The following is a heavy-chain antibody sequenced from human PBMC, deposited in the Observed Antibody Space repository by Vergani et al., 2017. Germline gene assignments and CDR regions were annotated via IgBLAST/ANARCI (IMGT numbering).Heavy chain of an antibody. Sequence: QVQLQESGPGLVKPSETLSLTCTVSGGSISSYYWSWIRQPPGKGLEWIGYIYYSGSTNYNPSLKSRVTISVDTSKNQFSLKLSSVTAADTAVYYCARDSSGQVDYYDYYGRDVWGQGTTVTVSS. CDR3: ARDSSGQVDYYDYYGRDV. CDR1: GGSISSYY. V-gene: IGHV4-59*01. J-gene: IGHJ6*02. D-gene: IGHD6-19*01. CDR2: IYYSGST.